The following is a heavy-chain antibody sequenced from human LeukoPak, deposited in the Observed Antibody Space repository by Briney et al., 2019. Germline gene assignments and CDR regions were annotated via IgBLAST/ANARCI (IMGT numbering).Heavy chain of an antibody. V-gene: IGHV3-21*01. D-gene: IGHD3-22*01. J-gene: IGHJ4*02. CDR3: ARGTYYYDSSGYYFVDY. CDR1: GFTFSSYS. CDR2: ISSSSSYI. Sequence: GGSLRLSCAASGFTFSSYSMNWVRQAPGKGLEWVSSISSSSSYIYYADSVKGRFTISRDNAKNSLYLQMNSLGAEDTAVYYCARGTYYYDSSGYYFVDYWGQGTLVTVSS.